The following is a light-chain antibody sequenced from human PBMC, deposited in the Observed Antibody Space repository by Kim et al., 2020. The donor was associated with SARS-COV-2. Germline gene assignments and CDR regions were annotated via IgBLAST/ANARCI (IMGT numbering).Light chain of an antibody. CDR1: RSCVNKATNKNC. CDR3: QQYYTAPWT. Sequence: ATIYCKSSRSCVNKATNKNCLAWYQQKQRQPPHLLLCWASTRETGVHGRLSGSGSGTDFTLTNSSLQAEDVAVYFCQQYYTAPWTCGQWTKVDI. CDR2: WAS. V-gene: IGKV4-1*01. J-gene: IGKJ1*01.